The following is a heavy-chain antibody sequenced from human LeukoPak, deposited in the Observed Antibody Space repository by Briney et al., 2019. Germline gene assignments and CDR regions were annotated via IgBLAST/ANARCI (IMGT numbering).Heavy chain of an antibody. V-gene: IGHV3-15*01. Sequence: GGSLRLSCAASGFTFSNAWMSWVRQAPGKGLQWVGRIKSKTDGGTTYYAAAVKGRFTISRDDSENMLYLQLNSLETEDTGVYFCTTNPTVTTDRGFWGQGTLVTVSS. D-gene: IGHD4-17*01. CDR3: TTNPTVTTDRGF. CDR1: GFTFSNAW. CDR2: IKSKTDGGTT. J-gene: IGHJ4*02.